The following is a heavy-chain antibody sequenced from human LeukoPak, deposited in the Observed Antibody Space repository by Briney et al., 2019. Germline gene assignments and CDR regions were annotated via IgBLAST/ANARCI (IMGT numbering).Heavy chain of an antibody. CDR3: AKGLGYSGYDFTN. V-gene: IGHV3-23*01. Sequence: GESLRLSCAASGFTFSSYAMSWVRQAPVKGLEWVSGISGSGGSTYYADSVKGRFTISRDNSKNTLYLQMNSLRAEDTAVYYCAKGLGYSGYDFTNWGQGTLVTVSS. J-gene: IGHJ4*02. D-gene: IGHD5-12*01. CDR1: GFTFSSYA. CDR2: ISGSGGST.